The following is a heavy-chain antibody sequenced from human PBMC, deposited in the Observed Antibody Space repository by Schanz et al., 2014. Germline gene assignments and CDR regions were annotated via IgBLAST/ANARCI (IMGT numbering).Heavy chain of an antibody. CDR2: IISILGIP. J-gene: IGHJ5*02. Sequence: QVQLVQSGAEVKKPGASVKVSCKASGYTFTSYSMHWVRQAPGQGLEWMGRIISILGIPNYAQKFQGRVTFTADKSTSTAYMELSSLKSEDTAVYYCARGPLCTSPWGQGTLVTGSS. CDR3: ARGPLCTSP. D-gene: IGHD2-8*01. V-gene: IGHV1-69*09. CDR1: GYTFTSYS.